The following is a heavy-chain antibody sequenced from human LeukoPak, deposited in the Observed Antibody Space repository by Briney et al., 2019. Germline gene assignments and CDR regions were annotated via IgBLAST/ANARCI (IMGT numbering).Heavy chain of an antibody. Sequence: GGSLRLSCAASGFTFSRYAMSWVRQAPGKGLEWVSAISGCGGSTYYADSVKGRFTISRDNSKNTLYLQMNSLRAEDTAVYYCAKGGGREWDTAMVTGYYYYYMDVWGKGTTVTVSS. CDR1: GFTFSRYA. J-gene: IGHJ6*03. CDR2: ISGCGGST. CDR3: AKGGGREWDTAMVTGYYYYYMDV. V-gene: IGHV3-23*01. D-gene: IGHD5-18*01.